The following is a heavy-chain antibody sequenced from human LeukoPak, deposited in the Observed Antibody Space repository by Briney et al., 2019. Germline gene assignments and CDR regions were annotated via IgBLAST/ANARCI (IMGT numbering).Heavy chain of an antibody. J-gene: IGHJ6*02. D-gene: IGHD6-13*01. CDR3: ARDLASSSWYPRYYYYGMDV. CDR1: VYTFTSYY. Sequence: ASVKVSCKASVYTFTSYYMHWVRQAPGQGLEWMGIINPSGGSTSYAQKFQGRVTMTRDTSTSTVYMELSSLRSEDTAVYYCARDLASSSWYPRYYYYGMDVWGQGTTVTVSS. CDR2: INPSGGST. V-gene: IGHV1-46*01.